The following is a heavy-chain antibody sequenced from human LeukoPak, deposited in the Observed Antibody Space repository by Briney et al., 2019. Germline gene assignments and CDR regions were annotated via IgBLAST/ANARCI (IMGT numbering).Heavy chain of an antibody. D-gene: IGHD4-11*01. CDR3: ARVPTVTTTGDSYYYMDVWGKAMDV. CDR1: GYTFTRYA. Sequence: ASVKVSCKASGYTFTRYAMNWVRQAPGQGLEWMGWINTNTGNPTYAQGFTGRFVFSLDTSVSTAYLQISSLKAEDTAVYYCARVPTVTTTGDSYYYMDVWGKAMDVWGKGTRSPSPQ. J-gene: IGHJ6*04. V-gene: IGHV7-4-1*02. CDR2: INTNTGNP.